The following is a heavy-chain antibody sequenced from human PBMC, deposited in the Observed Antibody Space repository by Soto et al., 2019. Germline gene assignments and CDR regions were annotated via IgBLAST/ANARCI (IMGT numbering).Heavy chain of an antibody. D-gene: IGHD3-22*01. V-gene: IGHV3-21*01. J-gene: IGHJ4*02. Sequence: GSLRLSCAASGFTFSGYSMNWVRQAPGKGLEWVSSISSSSTYIYYADSLKGRFTISRNNAKNSLYLQMNSLRAEDTAVYYCARDLHSDSSGFGYWGQGTLVTVSS. CDR3: ARDLHSDSSGFGY. CDR1: GFTFSGYS. CDR2: ISSSSTYI.